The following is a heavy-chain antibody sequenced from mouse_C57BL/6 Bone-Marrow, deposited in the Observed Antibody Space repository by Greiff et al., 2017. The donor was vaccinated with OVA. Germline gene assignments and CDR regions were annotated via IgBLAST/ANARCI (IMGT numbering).Heavy chain of an antibody. Sequence: EVQVVESGGGLVQPGGSLKLSCAASGFTFSDYGMAWVRQAPRKGPEWVAFISNLAYSIYYADTVTGRFTISRENAQNTLYLEMSSLRSEDTAMYYCARHLYYKYYAMDYWGQGTSVTVSS. V-gene: IGHV5-15*01. CDR1: GFTFSDYG. D-gene: IGHD2-1*01. CDR2: ISNLAYSI. J-gene: IGHJ4*01. CDR3: ARHLYYKYYAMDY.